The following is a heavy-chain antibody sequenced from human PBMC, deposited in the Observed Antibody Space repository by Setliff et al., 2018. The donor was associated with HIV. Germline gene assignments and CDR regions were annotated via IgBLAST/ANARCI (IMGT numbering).Heavy chain of an antibody. Sequence: PSETLSLTCAVSGGSISSGGYSWSWIRQPPGEGLEWIGYIYHSGSTYYNLSLKSRVTISIDRSKNQFSLKLSSVTAADTAVYYCARSTYYYGSGKGSGWFDPWGQGTLVTVS. J-gene: IGHJ5*02. CDR3: ARSTYYYGSGKGSGWFDP. CDR2: IYHSGST. CDR1: GGSISSGGYS. V-gene: IGHV4-30-2*01. D-gene: IGHD3-10*01.